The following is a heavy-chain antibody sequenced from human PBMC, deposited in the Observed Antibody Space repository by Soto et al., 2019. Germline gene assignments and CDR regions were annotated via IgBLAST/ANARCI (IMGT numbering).Heavy chain of an antibody. CDR3: ARDQRLSGYCSSTSCSNHYYYYGMDV. V-gene: IGHV4-4*07. J-gene: IGHJ6*02. D-gene: IGHD2-2*01. CDR1: GGSISSYY. CDR2: IYTSGST. Sequence: SETLSLTCTVSGGSISSYYWSWIRQPAGKGLEWIGRIYTSGSTNYNPSLKSRVTMSVDTSKNQFSLKLSSVTAADTAVYYCARDQRLSGYCSSTSCSNHYYYYGMDVWGQGTTVTVSS.